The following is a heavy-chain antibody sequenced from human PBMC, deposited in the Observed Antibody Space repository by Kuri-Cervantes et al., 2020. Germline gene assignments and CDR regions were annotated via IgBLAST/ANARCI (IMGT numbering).Heavy chain of an antibody. J-gene: IGHJ6*02. V-gene: IGHV3-21*01. Sequence: GGSLRLSFAASGVTFSSYIMNWVRQAPGKGLEWVASISSSSSYIYYADSVKGRFTISRDNAKNSLYLQMNSLRAEDTAVYYCDSAGDIAVLGTWGGGMDVWGQGTTGTVS. CDR1: GVTFSSYI. CDR2: ISSSSSYI. CDR3: DSAGDIAVLGTWGGGMDV. D-gene: IGHD6-19*01.